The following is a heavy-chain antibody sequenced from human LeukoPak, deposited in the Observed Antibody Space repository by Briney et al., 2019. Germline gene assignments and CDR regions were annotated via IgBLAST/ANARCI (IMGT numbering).Heavy chain of an antibody. Sequence: GGSLRLSCAASGFTVSSNYMSWVRQAPGKGLEWVSVIYSGGSTYYADSVKGRFTISRDNSKNTLYLQMNSLRAEDTAVYYCARDPGEPRHAFDIWGQGTMVTVSS. V-gene: IGHV3-66*01. CDR1: GFTVSSNY. J-gene: IGHJ3*02. D-gene: IGHD3-10*01. CDR3: ARDPGEPRHAFDI. CDR2: IYSGGST.